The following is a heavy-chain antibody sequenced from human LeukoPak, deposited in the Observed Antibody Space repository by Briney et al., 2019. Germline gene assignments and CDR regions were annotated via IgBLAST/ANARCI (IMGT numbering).Heavy chain of an antibody. V-gene: IGHV4-39*07. J-gene: IGHJ6*02. CDR2: IYYSGST. CDR3: ASPITFSGWRYYGMDV. D-gene: IGHD6-19*01. CDR1: GGSISSSSYY. Sequence: PSETLSLTCTVSGGSISSSSYYWGWIRQPPGKGLEWIGSIYYSGSTYYNPSLKSRVTISVDTSKNQFSLKLSSMTAADTAVYYCASPITFSGWRYYGMDVWGQGTTVTVSS.